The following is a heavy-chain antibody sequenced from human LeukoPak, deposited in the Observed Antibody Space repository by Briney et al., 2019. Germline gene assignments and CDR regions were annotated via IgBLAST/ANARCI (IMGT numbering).Heavy chain of an antibody. CDR3: ARDYYDSSGYYYGGVDY. CDR2: ISSSSSTI. Sequence: GGSLRLSCAASGFTFSSYSMNWVRQAPGKGLEWVSYISSSSSTIYYADSVKGRFTISRDNSKNTLYLQMNSLRAEDTAVYYCARDYYDSSGYYYGGVDYWGQGTLVTVSS. CDR1: GFTFSSYS. D-gene: IGHD3-22*01. J-gene: IGHJ4*02. V-gene: IGHV3-48*01.